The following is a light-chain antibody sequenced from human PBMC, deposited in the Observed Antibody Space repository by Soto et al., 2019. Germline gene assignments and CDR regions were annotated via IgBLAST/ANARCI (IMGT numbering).Light chain of an antibody. V-gene: IGKV3-11*01. CDR3: QQRSNWPPIT. CDR1: QSVSSY. J-gene: IGKJ4*01. CDR2: AAS. Sequence: EIVLTQSPATLSLSPGERATLSCSASQSVSSYLAWYQQKPGQAPRLLIDAASNRATGIPSRLRGSLSGTGFTLTISSLEHEDFAVYYCQQRSNWPPITFGGGTKVEIK.